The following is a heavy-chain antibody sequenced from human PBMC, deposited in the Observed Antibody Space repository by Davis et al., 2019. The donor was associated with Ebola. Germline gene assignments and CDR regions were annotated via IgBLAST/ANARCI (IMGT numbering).Heavy chain of an antibody. J-gene: IGHJ4*02. CDR2: INPSGGST. D-gene: IGHD3-3*01. CDR1: GYTFTSYY. CDR3: ARQSGPFDY. Sequence: ASVKVSCKASGYTFTSYYMHWVRQAPGQGLEWMGIINPSGGSTSYAQKFQGRVTMTRDTSISTAYMELSRLRSDDTAVYYCARQSGPFDYWGQGTLVTVSS. V-gene: IGHV1-46*01.